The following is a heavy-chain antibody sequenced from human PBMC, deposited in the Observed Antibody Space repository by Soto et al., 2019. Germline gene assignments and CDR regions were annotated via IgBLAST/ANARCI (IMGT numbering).Heavy chain of an antibody. V-gene: IGHV4-39*01. CDR3: AILPFTRHGFDI. J-gene: IGHJ3*02. Sequence: SETLSLTCTVSGGSISSSSYYWVWIRQPPGKGLEWIGSIYYSGSSYYNPSLKSRVTISVDTSKNQFSLKLSTVTAADTAVYYCAILPFTRHGFDIWGQGTMVTVSS. CDR1: GGSISSSSYY. CDR2: IYYSGSS.